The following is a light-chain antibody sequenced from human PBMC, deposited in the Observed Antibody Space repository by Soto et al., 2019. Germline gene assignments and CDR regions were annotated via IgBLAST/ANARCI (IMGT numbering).Light chain of an antibody. Sequence: QSALTQPASVSGSPGQSSTISCTGTSSNVGGYNYVSWYQQHPGKAPKLMIYDVSNRPSGVSNRFSGSKSGNTASLTISGLQAEDEADYYCSSYTRSSGVVFGGGTKLTVL. V-gene: IGLV2-14*01. J-gene: IGLJ2*01. CDR2: DVS. CDR3: SSYTRSSGVV. CDR1: SSNVGGYNY.